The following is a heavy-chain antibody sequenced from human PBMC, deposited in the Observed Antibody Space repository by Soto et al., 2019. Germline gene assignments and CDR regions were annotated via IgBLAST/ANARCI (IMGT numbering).Heavy chain of an antibody. D-gene: IGHD6-13*01. Sequence: QVQLVESGGGVVQPGRSLRLSCAASGFTFSSYGMHWVRQAPGKGLEWVAVIWYDGSNKYYADSVKGRFTISRDNSKNTLYQQMNSLSAEDSAVYYCARTSPGRSSSGYYFDYWGQGTLVTVSS. CDR3: ARTSPGRSSSGYYFDY. CDR2: IWYDGSNK. CDR1: GFTFSSYG. J-gene: IGHJ4*02. V-gene: IGHV3-33*01.